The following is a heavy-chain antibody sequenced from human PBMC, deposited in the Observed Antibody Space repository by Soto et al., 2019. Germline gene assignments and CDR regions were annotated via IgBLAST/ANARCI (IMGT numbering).Heavy chain of an antibody. Sequence: PGGSLRLSCAASGFTFSSYWMHWVRQSPGKGLVWVSQIDSDGRSTTYADTVKGRFTVSRDNAKNKLFLQMNGLRAEDTAVYYCVRDYDSSGFYSGHWGQGTLVTVSS. CDR1: GFTFSSYW. V-gene: IGHV3-74*03. J-gene: IGHJ4*02. CDR2: IDSDGRST. CDR3: VRDYDSSGFYSGH. D-gene: IGHD3-22*01.